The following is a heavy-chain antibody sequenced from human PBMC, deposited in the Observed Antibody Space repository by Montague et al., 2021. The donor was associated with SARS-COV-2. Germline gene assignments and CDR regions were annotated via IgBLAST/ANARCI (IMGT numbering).Heavy chain of an antibody. CDR1: GYSISSGYY. CDR2: IYHSGST. Sequence: SETLSLTCTVSGYSISSGYYWGWIRQPPGKGLEWIGSIYHSGSTYYNPSLKSRVTISVDTSKNQFSLTLSSVTAADTAVYYCAVNSNYYYYYGMDVWGQGTTVTVSS. V-gene: IGHV4-38-2*02. J-gene: IGHJ6*02. CDR3: AVNSNYYYYYGMDV. D-gene: IGHD4-11*01.